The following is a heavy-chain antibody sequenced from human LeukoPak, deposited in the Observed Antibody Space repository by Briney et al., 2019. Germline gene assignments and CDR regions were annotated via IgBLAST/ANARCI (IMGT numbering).Heavy chain of an antibody. CDR3: ARESLAAAGHNWFDP. J-gene: IGHJ5*02. D-gene: IGHD6-13*01. CDR1: GGSISGYY. V-gene: IGHV4-31*03. Sequence: SETLSLTCTVSGGSISGYYWSWIRQHPGKGLEWIGYIYYSGSTYYNPSLKSRVTISVDTSKNQFSLKLSSVTAADTAVYYCARESLAAAGHNWFDPWGQGTLVTVSS. CDR2: IYYSGST.